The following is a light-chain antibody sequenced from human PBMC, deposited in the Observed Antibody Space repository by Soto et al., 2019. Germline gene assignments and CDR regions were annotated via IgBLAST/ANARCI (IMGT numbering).Light chain of an antibody. V-gene: IGKV3-20*01. CDR1: QSVSTN. Sequence: EILMTQSPATLSVSPGERATLPCRASQSVSTNLAWYQQIPGQAPRLLIYGASNRATGIPDRFSGSGSGTDFTLTISRLEPEDFAVYYCQQYGSSGTFGQGTKVDIK. CDR2: GAS. J-gene: IGKJ1*01. CDR3: QQYGSSGT.